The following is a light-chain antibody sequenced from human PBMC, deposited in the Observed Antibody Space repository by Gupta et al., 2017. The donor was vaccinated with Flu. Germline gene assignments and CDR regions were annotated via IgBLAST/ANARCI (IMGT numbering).Light chain of an antibody. V-gene: IGKV3-11*01. J-gene: IGKJ2*01. CDR1: QSVRPS. CDR2: DAS. Sequence: EVVLTQSPATLSLSPGERAVLSCRASQSVRPSFAWYKQKPGQAPRRRMYDASRRDAGIAARFRGSGCGKDFTLTISTREQEDFAVYYWQQHSDLPMYTCGQGTTLEIK. CDR3: QQHSDLPMYT.